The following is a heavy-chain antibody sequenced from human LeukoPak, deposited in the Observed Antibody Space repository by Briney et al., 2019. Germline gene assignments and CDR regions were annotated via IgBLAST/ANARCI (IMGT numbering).Heavy chain of an antibody. CDR1: GFTFSSYA. V-gene: IGHV3-30-3*01. CDR2: ISYDGSNK. D-gene: IGHD3-10*01. Sequence: GGSLRLSCAASGFTFSSYAMHWVRQAPGKGLEWVAVISYDGSNKYYADSVKGRFTISRDNSKNTLYLQMNSLRAEDTAVYYCARDQVYGPRGAFDYWGQGTLVTVSS. CDR3: ARDQVYGPRGAFDY. J-gene: IGHJ4*02.